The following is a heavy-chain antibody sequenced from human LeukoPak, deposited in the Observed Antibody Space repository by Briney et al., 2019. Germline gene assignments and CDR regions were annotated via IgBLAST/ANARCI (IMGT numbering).Heavy chain of an antibody. CDR2: INTGNGNT. V-gene: IGHV1-3*04. D-gene: IGHD3-22*01. CDR3: ARVPLHDASGHYYSH. J-gene: IGHJ1*01. Sequence: ASVKVSCKTPGYTFTNYGMHWVRQAPRQSLEWMGWINTGNGNTKSSQKFQDRVTLSRDTSASTAYMELNSLSSEDTAVYYCARVPLHDASGHYYSHWGQGTLVTVSS. CDR1: GYTFTNYG.